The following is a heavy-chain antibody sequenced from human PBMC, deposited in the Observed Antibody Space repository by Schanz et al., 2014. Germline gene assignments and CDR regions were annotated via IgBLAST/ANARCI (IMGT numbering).Heavy chain of an antibody. CDR3: ARDGGRDGYNLAFDV. CDR1: GFTVNTNY. V-gene: IGHV3-53*01. CDR2: MYITSGST. Sequence: EVQLVESGGGLIQPGGSLRLSCAVSGFTVNTNYMSWVRQAPGKGLEWISIMYITSGSTQYADSVKGRFIISRDSSKNTLFLQMNSLRAEDTAVYFCARDGGRDGYNLAFDVWGQGTLVTVSS. D-gene: IGHD5-12*01. J-gene: IGHJ4*02.